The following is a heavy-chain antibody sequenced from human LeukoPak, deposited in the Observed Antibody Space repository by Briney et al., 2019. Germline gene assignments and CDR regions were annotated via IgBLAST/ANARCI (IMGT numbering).Heavy chain of an antibody. D-gene: IGHD3-3*01. Sequence: GGSLRLSCAASGFTFSSYGMHWVRQAPGKGLEWVAVISYDGSNKYYADSVKGRFTISRDNSKNTLYLQMNSLRAEDTAVYYCARDHYDFWSGYSDYWGREPWSPSPQ. J-gene: IGHJ4*02. V-gene: IGHV3-30*03. CDR3: ARDHYDFWSGYSDY. CDR2: ISYDGSNK. CDR1: GFTFSSYG.